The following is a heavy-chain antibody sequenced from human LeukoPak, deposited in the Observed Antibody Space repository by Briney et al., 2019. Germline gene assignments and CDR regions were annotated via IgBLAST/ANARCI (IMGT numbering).Heavy chain of an antibody. CDR1: GGSTSRYY. J-gene: IGHJ6*02. CDR2: IYYTGDT. D-gene: IGHD5-12*01. V-gene: IGHV4-59*01. CDR3: ARDRGYSGYDYYGMDV. Sequence: SETLSLTCTVSGGSTSRYYWNWIRQPPGKGLEWIGYIYYTGDTNYTPSLKSRVTISVDTSKTQFPLKLTSVTAADTAVYYCARDRGYSGYDYYGMDVWGQGTTVTVSS.